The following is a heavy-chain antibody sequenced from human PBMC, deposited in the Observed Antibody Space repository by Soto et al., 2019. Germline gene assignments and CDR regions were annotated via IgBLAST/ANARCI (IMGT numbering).Heavy chain of an antibody. CDR3: AREGVQHGSGPYYYYGRDV. J-gene: IGHJ6*02. Sequence: EVQLVESGGGLVKPGGSLRLSCAASGFTFSSYSMNWVRQAPGKGLEWVSSISSSSSYTYYADSVKGRFTISRDNAKNSLYLQMSSLGAEDRAVYYCAREGVQHGSGPYYYYGRDVWGQGTTVTVSS. V-gene: IGHV3-21*01. D-gene: IGHD3-10*01. CDR2: ISSSSSYT. CDR1: GFTFSSYS.